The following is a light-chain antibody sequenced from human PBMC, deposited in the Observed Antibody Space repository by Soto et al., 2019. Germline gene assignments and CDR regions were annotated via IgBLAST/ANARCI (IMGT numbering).Light chain of an antibody. CDR3: QQYNSFSLIT. Sequence: DIQMTQSPSTLSASVGDTVTITCRASQSISRWLAWYQQKPGKAPKILISDASILENGVPSGFSGTGSGTEFTLTISNLQPDDFATYFCQQYNSFSLITFGQGTRLEIK. CDR1: QSISRW. J-gene: IGKJ5*01. CDR2: DAS. V-gene: IGKV1-5*01.